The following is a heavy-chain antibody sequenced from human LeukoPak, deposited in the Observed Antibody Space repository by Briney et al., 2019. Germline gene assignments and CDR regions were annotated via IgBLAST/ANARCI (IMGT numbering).Heavy chain of an antibody. CDR3: ATVRYYDFWSGIYY. V-gene: IGHV1-24*01. Sequence: ASVKVSCKASGGTFSSYAISWVRQAPGKGLEWMGGFDPEDGETIYAQKFQGRVTMTEDTSTDTAYMELSSLRSEDTAVYYCATVRYYDFWSGIYYWGQGTLVTVSS. D-gene: IGHD3-3*01. CDR2: FDPEDGET. J-gene: IGHJ4*02. CDR1: GGTFSSYA.